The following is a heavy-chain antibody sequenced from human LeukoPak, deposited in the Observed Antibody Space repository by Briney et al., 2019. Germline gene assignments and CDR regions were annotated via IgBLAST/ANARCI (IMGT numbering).Heavy chain of an antibody. CDR3: GRATACTSSGCYPNFVDY. J-gene: IGHJ4*02. V-gene: IGHV3-48*04. D-gene: IGHD2-2*01. CDR2: INNSSNTI. Sequence: GSLRLSCEVPGFTFSNYGINWVRQAPGKGLGWVAFINNSSNTIYYGNSLAGRFIISRENHNNSMYLQINSLRGDDTAVYYCGRATACTSSGCYPNFVDYWGQGTLVSVSS. CDR1: GFTFSNYG.